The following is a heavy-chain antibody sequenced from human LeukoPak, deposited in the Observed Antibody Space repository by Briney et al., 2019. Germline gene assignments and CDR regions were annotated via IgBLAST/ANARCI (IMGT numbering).Heavy chain of an antibody. J-gene: IGHJ4*02. CDR3: ARGPRYSSSWS. V-gene: IGHV4-34*01. Sequence: PSETLSLTCAVYGGSFSGYYWSWIRQPPGKGLEWIGEINHSGSTNYNPSLKSRVTISVDTSKNQFSLKLSSVTAADTAVYYCARGPRYSSSWSGGQGTLVTVSS. CDR1: GGSFSGYY. D-gene: IGHD6-13*01. CDR2: INHSGST.